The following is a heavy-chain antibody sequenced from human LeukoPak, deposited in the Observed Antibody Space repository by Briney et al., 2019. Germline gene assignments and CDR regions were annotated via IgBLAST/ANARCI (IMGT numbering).Heavy chain of an antibody. J-gene: IGHJ4*02. CDR1: GFTFGDYG. Sequence: GGSLRLSCTASGFTFGDYGMSWVRQAPGKGLEWVGFIRSKAYGGTTEYAASVKGRFTISRDDSKSIAYLQMNSLKTEDTAVYYCARAQNLGDSSGYYLYYFDYWGQGTLVTVSS. CDR2: IRSKAYGGTT. CDR3: ARAQNLGDSSGYYLYYFDY. V-gene: IGHV3-49*04. D-gene: IGHD3-22*01.